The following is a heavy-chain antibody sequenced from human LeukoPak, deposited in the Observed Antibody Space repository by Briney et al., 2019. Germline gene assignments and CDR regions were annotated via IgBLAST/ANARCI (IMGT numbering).Heavy chain of an antibody. CDR3: AKTSRRDSAYDSPFDY. CDR1: GFTFSTYA. D-gene: IGHD5-12*01. Sequence: GGSLRLSCAASGFTFSTYAMTWVRQAPGKGLEWVSAVRGSGTDTYYADSVKGRFTISRDNSKNTLYLQMNSLRAEDTAIYYCAKTSRRDSAYDSPFDYWGQATLVTVSS. J-gene: IGHJ4*02. CDR2: VRGSGTDT. V-gene: IGHV3-23*01.